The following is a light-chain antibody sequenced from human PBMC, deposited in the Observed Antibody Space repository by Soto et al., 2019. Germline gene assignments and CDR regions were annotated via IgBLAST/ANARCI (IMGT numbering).Light chain of an antibody. CDR2: EVN. V-gene: IGLV2-14*01. Sequence: QSAVTQPASVSGSPGQSITISCTGTSSDISGYNYVSWYQHHPGKAPKLVIFEVNNRPSGVSDRFSGSKSGNTASLTISGLHAEDEADYFCSSYTSSNTLSVFGPGTKLTVL. CDR1: SSDISGYNY. J-gene: IGLJ1*01. CDR3: SSYTSSNTLSV.